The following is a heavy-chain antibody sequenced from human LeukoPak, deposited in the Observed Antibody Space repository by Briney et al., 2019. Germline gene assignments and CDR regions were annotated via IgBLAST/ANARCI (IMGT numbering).Heavy chain of an antibody. Sequence: GGSLRLSCTTSGFTFGVDAMTWVRQAPGKGLEWVGCIRRKLDGGTTEYAAPVKGRFIISRDDSKSIVSLQMNSLKTEDTAVYYCSSGGYQFESWGQGTLVTVSS. CDR1: GFTFGVDA. D-gene: IGHD3-16*02. V-gene: IGHV3-49*04. CDR3: SSGGYQFES. CDR2: IRRKLDGGTT. J-gene: IGHJ4*02.